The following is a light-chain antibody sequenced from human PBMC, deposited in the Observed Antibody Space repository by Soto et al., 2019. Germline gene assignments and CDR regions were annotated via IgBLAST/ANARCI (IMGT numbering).Light chain of an antibody. CDR1: QSLLHSDGETY. CDR3: MQATEYPPYT. Sequence: DLVLTQTPLSSPVTLGQPASISCRSSQSLLHSDGETYLSWLQQRPGQPPRLLIYKISNRFSGVTHRFSGSEARTDSTLKISRVEAEDVRIYYYMQATEYPPYTFGQGTKLQIK. V-gene: IGKV2-24*01. J-gene: IGKJ2*01. CDR2: KIS.